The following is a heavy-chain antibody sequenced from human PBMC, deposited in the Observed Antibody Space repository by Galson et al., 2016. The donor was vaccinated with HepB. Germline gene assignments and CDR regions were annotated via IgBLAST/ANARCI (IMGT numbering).Heavy chain of an antibody. Sequence: LRLSCAASGFTVSTNYMNWVRQAPGKGLEWVSTFYSAYSTYYAESVKGRFTISRDTSKNTLYLQLNSLRAEDTAVYYCARSFSSGWSPTDYWGQGTLVTVSS. D-gene: IGHD6-19*01. V-gene: IGHV3-66*01. J-gene: IGHJ4*02. CDR2: FYSAYST. CDR1: GFTVSTNY. CDR3: ARSFSSGWSPTDY.